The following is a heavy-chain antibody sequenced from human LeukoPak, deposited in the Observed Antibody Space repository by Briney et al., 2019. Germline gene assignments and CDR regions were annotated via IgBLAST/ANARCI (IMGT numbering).Heavy chain of an antibody. CDR2: ISYDGSNK. Sequence: GGSLRLSCAASGFTFSSYAMHWVRQAPGKGLEWVAVISYDGSNKYYADSVKGRFTISRDNSKNTLYLQMNSLRAEDTAVYYCARGLTYSSSHDYWGQGTLVTVSS. D-gene: IGHD6-13*01. CDR1: GFTFSSYA. CDR3: ARGLTYSSSHDY. J-gene: IGHJ4*02. V-gene: IGHV3-30*04.